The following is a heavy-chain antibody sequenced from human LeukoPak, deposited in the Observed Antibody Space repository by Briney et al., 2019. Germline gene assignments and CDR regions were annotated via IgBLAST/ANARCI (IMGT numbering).Heavy chain of an antibody. CDR2: ISWNSGSI. CDR3: AKDDPVVPAAPFDY. J-gene: IGHJ4*02. Sequence: GGSLRLSCAASGFTFDDYAMHWVRQAPGKGLEWVSGISWNSGSIGYADSVKGRFTISRDNSKNTLYLQMNSLRAEDTAVYYCAKDDPVVPAAPFDYWGQGTLVTVSS. CDR1: GFTFDDYA. D-gene: IGHD2-2*01. V-gene: IGHV3-9*01.